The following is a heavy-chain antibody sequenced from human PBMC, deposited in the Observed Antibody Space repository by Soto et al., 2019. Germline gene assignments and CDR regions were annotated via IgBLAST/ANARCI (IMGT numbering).Heavy chain of an antibody. Sequence: GGSLRLSCAASGFTFSSYGMHWVGQSPGKGLEWVAVISYDGSNRYYGDSVKGRFTISRDNSKNTLYLQMNSLRAEDTAVYYCASTWSGYYYFDSWGQGTLVTVSS. D-gene: IGHD3-3*01. V-gene: IGHV3-30*03. CDR1: GFTFSSYG. J-gene: IGHJ4*02. CDR3: ASTWSGYYYFDS. CDR2: ISYDGSNR.